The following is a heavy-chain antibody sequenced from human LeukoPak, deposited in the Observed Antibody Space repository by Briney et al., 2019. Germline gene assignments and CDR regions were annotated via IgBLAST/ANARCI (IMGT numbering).Heavy chain of an antibody. CDR1: GFTFSRYA. CDR2: ISSNGGST. V-gene: IGHV3-64D*06. CDR3: VKSGSYYNEPYHFDY. D-gene: IGHD3-10*01. Sequence: PGGSLRLSCSASGFTFSRYAMHWVRQAPGKGLEYVSGISSNGGSTYYADSVKGRFSISRDNSKNTLYLQMSSLRAEDTAVYYCVKSGSYYNEPYHFDYWGQGTLVTVSS. J-gene: IGHJ4*02.